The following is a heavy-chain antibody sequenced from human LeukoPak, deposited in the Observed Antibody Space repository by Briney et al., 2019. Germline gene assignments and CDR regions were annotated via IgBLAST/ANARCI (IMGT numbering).Heavy chain of an antibody. J-gene: IGHJ4*02. CDR1: GFSLSAYW. CDR2: INRDGSQR. Sequence: GGSLRLSCAASGFSLSAYWMTWVRQAPGKGLEWVANINRDGSQRNHVDSVKGRFTISRDNAKNSLYLQMNSLRAEDTAVYYCASFSYSSSWYSLFDYWGQGTLVTVSS. D-gene: IGHD6-13*01. CDR3: ASFSYSSSWYSLFDY. V-gene: IGHV3-7*01.